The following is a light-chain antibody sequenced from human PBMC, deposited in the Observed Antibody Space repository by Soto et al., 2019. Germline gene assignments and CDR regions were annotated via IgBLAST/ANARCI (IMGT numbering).Light chain of an antibody. CDR2: EAS. V-gene: IGKV1-6*01. CDR3: LQDYVYPWT. J-gene: IGKJ1*01. Sequence: AIQVTQSPSSLSASVGDRVTISCRASQGIGNDLGWYQQKPGKAPKLLIYEASTLQTGVASRFRGSGSGTYFTLTISSLQPEDFATYYCLQDYVYPWTFGQGTKVEVK. CDR1: QGIGND.